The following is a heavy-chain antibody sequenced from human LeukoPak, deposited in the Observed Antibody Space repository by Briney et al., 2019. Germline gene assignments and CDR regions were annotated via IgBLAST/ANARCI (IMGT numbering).Heavy chain of an antibody. D-gene: IGHD2-2*01. J-gene: IGHJ6*02. CDR1: GFTFSSYA. V-gene: IGHV3-64*01. CDR2: ISSNGGST. Sequence: PGGSLRLSCAASGFTFSSYAMHWVRQAPGKGLEYVSAISSNGGSTYYANSVKGRFTISRDNSKSTLYLQMGSLRAEDMAVYYCARDRRSRLTMDYYYYGMDVWGQGTTVTVSS. CDR3: ARDRRSRLTMDYYYYGMDV.